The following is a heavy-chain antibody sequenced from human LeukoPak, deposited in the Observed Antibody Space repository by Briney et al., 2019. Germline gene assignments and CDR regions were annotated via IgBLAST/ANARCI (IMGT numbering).Heavy chain of an antibody. D-gene: IGHD3-10*01. CDR2: ISSSSSHI. Sequence: GGSLRLSCAASGFTFSSYSMNWVRQAPGKGLEWVSSISSSSSHIYYADSVKGRFTISRDNAKNSLYLQMNSLRAEDTAVYYCARDPWGGSGDWGQGTLVTVSS. CDR1: GFTFSSYS. CDR3: ARDPWGGSGD. V-gene: IGHV3-21*01. J-gene: IGHJ4*02.